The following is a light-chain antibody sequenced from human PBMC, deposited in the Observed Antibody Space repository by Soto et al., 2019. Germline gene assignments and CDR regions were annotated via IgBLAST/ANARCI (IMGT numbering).Light chain of an antibody. CDR2: LEGSGTN. CDR1: RGPSNHI. J-gene: IGLJ2*01. V-gene: IGLV4-60*03. CDR3: QTWDSNTHSP. Sequence: QLVLTQPSSVSASPGSSVKLPCTLDRGPSNHIIAWHQQQPGKAPRFLMKLEGSGTNIKGSGVPDRFSGFSSGADRYLIISNLQSEDEAAYYCQTWDSNTHSPFGGGTKLTVL.